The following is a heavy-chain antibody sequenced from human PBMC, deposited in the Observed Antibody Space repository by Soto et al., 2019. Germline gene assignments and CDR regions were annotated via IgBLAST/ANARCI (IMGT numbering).Heavy chain of an antibody. CDR3: ARVRANDYGDSDAFDI. CDR2: IYYSGST. D-gene: IGHD4-17*01. CDR1: GGSISSGGYS. J-gene: IGHJ3*02. Sequence: SETLSLTCAVSGGSISSGGYSWSWIRQHPGKGLEWIGYIYYSGSTYYNPSLKSRVTISVDASKNQFSLKLSSVTAADTAVYYCARVRANDYGDSDAFDIWGQGTMVTVS. V-gene: IGHV4-31*11.